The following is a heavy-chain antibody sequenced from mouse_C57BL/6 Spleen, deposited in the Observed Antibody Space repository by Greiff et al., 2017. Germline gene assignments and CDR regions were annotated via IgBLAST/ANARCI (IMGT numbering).Heavy chain of an antibody. CDR2: ISDGGSYT. Sequence: EVMLVESGGGLVKPGGSLKLSCAASGFTFSSYAMSWVRQTPEKRLEWVATISDGGSYTYYPDNVKGRFTISRDNAKNNLYLQMSHLKSEDTAMYYCARDDGYYVVWAYWGQGTLVTVSA. D-gene: IGHD2-3*01. V-gene: IGHV5-4*01. J-gene: IGHJ3*01. CDR3: ARDDGYYVVWAY. CDR1: GFTFSSYA.